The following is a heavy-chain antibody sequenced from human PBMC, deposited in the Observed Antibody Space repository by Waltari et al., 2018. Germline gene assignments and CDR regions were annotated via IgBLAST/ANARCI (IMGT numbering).Heavy chain of an antibody. CDR2: IIPIFGTA. CDR1: GGTFSSYA. D-gene: IGHD1-26*01. J-gene: IGHJ4*02. CDR3: ATVGASRGRFDY. V-gene: IGHV1-69*05. Sequence: QVQLVQSGAEVKKPGSSVKVSCKASGGTFSSYAISWVRQAPGQGLEWMGVIIPIFGTANYAQKCQGRVTITTDESTSTAYMELSSLGSEDTAVYYCATVGASRGRFDYWGQGTLVTVSS.